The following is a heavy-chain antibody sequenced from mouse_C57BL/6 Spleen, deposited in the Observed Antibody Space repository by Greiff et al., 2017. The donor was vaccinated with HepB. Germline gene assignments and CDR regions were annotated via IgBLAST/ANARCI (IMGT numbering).Heavy chain of an antibody. CDR1: GYTFTSYW. CDR2: IDPSDSYT. Sequence: QVQLQQPGAELVMPGASVKLSCKASGYTFTSYWMHWVKQRPGQGLEWIGEIDPSDSYTNYNQKFKGKSTLTVDKSSSTAYMQLSSLTSEDSAVYYCARERRAYGNSYSTFDYWDQGTTRTVSS. CDR3: ARERRAYGNSYSTFDY. V-gene: IGHV1-69*01. J-gene: IGHJ2*01. D-gene: IGHD1-1*01.